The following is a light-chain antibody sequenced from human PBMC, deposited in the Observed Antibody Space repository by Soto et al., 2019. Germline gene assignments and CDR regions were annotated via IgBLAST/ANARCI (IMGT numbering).Light chain of an antibody. J-gene: IGKJ1*01. CDR3: QHFGSYSWT. Sequence: EIEVTQSPGTLSLTPGESASLSCRVSQTTSPKYVAWYQQRRGLAPRLLVYGASKRAAGIPDRFRGSGSGSEFSLTISGLEPEDFAVYFCQHFGSYSWTFDQGTKVDI. CDR1: QTTSPKY. CDR2: GAS. V-gene: IGKV3-20*01.